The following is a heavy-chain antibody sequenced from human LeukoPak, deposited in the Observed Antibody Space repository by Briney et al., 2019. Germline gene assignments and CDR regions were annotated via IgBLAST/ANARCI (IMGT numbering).Heavy chain of an antibody. J-gene: IGHJ4*02. D-gene: IGHD5-18*01. CDR1: GFTFSSYA. V-gene: IGHV3-23*01. CDR3: AKDVIEYSYGFVGPFFDY. CDR2: ISGSGGST. Sequence: PGGSLRLSCAASGFTFSSYAMSWVRQAPGKGLEWVSPISGSGGSTYYADSVKGRFTISRDNSKNTLYLQMNSLRAEDTAVYYCAKDVIEYSYGFVGPFFDYWGQGTLVTVSS.